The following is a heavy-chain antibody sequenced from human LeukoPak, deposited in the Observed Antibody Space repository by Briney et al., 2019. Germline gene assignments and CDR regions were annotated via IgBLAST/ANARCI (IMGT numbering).Heavy chain of an antibody. D-gene: IGHD5-18*01. CDR3: AKPLGRGYSYGSPDY. CDR2: ISGSGGST. Sequence: GGSLRLSCAASGFTFSSYAMTWVRQAPGKGLEWVSIISGSGGSTYYAESVKGRFIISRDNSKNTLYLQMNSLRTEDTAVYYCAKPLGRGYSYGSPDYWGQGTLVTVSS. CDR1: GFTFSSYA. V-gene: IGHV3-23*01. J-gene: IGHJ4*02.